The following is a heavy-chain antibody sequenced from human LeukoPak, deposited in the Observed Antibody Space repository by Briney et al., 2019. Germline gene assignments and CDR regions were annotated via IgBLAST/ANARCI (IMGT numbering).Heavy chain of an antibody. D-gene: IGHD2-8*01. CDR3: AGTSSGYCTNGICSYFDY. Sequence: SETLSLTCAVYGGSFSGYYWNWIRQPPGKGLEWIGEINHSRNTNYNPSLKSRVTISVDTSKNQFSLKLSSVTAADTAVYYCAGTSSGYCTNGICSYFDYWGQGTLVTVPS. CDR2: INHSRNT. J-gene: IGHJ4*02. CDR1: GGSFSGYY. V-gene: IGHV4-34*01.